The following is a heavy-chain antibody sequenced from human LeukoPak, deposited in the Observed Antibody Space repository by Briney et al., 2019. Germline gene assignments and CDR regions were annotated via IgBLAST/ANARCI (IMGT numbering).Heavy chain of an antibody. CDR3: ARGTEKYYFDY. V-gene: IGHV3-64*01. CDR1: GFTFISYP. CDR2: ISGNGDIT. Sequence: GSLRLSCAASGFTFISYPMHWVRQPPGKGLEYVSAISGNGDITWYGNSVKGRFTISRDNSKSTVYLQMDSLTPEDMAVYYCARGTEKYYFDYWGQGTLVTVSS. D-gene: IGHD1-1*01. J-gene: IGHJ4*02.